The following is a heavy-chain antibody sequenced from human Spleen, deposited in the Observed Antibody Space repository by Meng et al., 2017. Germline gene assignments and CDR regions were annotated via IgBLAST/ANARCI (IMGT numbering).Heavy chain of an antibody. Sequence: QVQLQESGPGLVKPSETLSLTCTVSGGSISSSSYYWGWIRQPPGKGLEWIGSIYYSGSTYYNPSLKSRVTISVDTSKNQFSLKLSSVTAADTAVYYCARPQSYRNAFDIWGQGTMVTVSS. V-gene: IGHV4-39*01. CDR3: ARPQSYRNAFDI. CDR1: GGSISSSSYY. D-gene: IGHD4-11*01. CDR2: IYYSGST. J-gene: IGHJ3*02.